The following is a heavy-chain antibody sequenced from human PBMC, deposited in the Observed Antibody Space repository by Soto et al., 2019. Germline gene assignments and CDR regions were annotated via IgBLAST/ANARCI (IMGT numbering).Heavy chain of an antibody. V-gene: IGHV1-3*01. J-gene: IGHJ6*02. D-gene: IGHD6-19*01. CDR3: ARVRTVAGLPDYYYGMDV. Sequence: ASVKVSCKASGYTFTSYAMHWVRQAPGQRLEWMGWFNAGNGNTKYSQKFQGRVTITRDTSASTAYMELSSLGSEDTAVYYCARVRTVAGLPDYYYGMDVWGQGTTVTVSS. CDR2: FNAGNGNT. CDR1: GYTFTSYA.